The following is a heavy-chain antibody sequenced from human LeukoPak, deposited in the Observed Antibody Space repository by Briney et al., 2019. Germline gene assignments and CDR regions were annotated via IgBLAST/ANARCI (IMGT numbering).Heavy chain of an antibody. Sequence: SETLSLTCTVSGYSISSGYYWGWIRQPPGKGLEWIGSIYHSGSTYYNPSLKSRVTISVDTSKNQFSLKLSSVTAADTAVYYCARDGYYDFWSGYSPYYYMDVWGKGTTVTVSS. J-gene: IGHJ6*03. CDR1: GYSISSGYY. V-gene: IGHV4-38-2*02. D-gene: IGHD3-3*01. CDR2: IYHSGST. CDR3: ARDGYYDFWSGYSPYYYMDV.